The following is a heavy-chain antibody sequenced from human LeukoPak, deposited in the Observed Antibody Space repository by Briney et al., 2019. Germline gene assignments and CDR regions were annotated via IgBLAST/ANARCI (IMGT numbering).Heavy chain of an antibody. V-gene: IGHV4-39*01. Sequence: SETLSLTCTVSGVSISSSSYYWGWIRQPPGKGLEWIGSIYYSGSTYYNPSLKSRVTISVDTSKNQFSLKLSSVTAADTAVYYCASDAYDFWSGDHGLDNNWGQGTLVTVSS. D-gene: IGHD3-3*01. CDR2: IYYSGST. J-gene: IGHJ4*02. CDR1: GVSISSSSYY. CDR3: ASDAYDFWSGDHGLDNN.